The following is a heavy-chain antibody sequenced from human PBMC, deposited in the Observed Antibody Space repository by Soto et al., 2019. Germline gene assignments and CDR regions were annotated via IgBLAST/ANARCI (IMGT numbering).Heavy chain of an antibody. Sequence: PGWSLRLSCAASVFTFGSYWMNWVRQAPGKGLVWVSRIDSDGSSTTYADSVKGRFTTSRDNAKNTLYLQMSSLRVEDTAVYYCARGRPYGMDVWGQGTTVTVSS. V-gene: IGHV3-74*01. CDR3: ARGRPYGMDV. CDR1: VFTFGSYW. J-gene: IGHJ6*02. CDR2: IDSDGSST.